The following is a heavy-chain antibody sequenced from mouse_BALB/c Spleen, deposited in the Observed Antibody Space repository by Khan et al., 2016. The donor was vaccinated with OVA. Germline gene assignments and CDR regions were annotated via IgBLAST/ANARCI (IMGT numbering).Heavy chain of an antibody. CDR3: NSDYYGSVDY. Sequence: EVQLQESGAELVRSGASVKLSCTASGFNIKDYYVNWVRQRPEQGLEWIGWIDPESGDTEYAPNFQGKATMTADTSSNTAYLQLRSLTSEDTAVYYCNSDYYGSVDYWGQGTTLTVSS. CDR1: GFNIKDYY. CDR2: IDPESGDT. D-gene: IGHD1-2*01. J-gene: IGHJ2*01. V-gene: IGHV14-4*02.